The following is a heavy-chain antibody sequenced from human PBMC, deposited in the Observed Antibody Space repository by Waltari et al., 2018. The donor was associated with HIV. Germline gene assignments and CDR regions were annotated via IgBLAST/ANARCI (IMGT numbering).Heavy chain of an antibody. CDR3: AREALVYKYGRYCSDDDCYSRWFDP. D-gene: IGHD2-21*02. Sequence: QVQLQESGPGLVKFSQTLSLTCNVSGASITSGNYFWTWVRQPAGKTLEWIGRSSTSGSIKYNTSLKGRVTISRDTSNNHFSLTVTSVTAADTAVYYCAREALVYKYGRYCSDDDCYSRWFDPWGHGTQVTVSS. CDR2: SSTSGSI. V-gene: IGHV4-61*02. J-gene: IGHJ5*02. CDR1: GASITSGNYF.